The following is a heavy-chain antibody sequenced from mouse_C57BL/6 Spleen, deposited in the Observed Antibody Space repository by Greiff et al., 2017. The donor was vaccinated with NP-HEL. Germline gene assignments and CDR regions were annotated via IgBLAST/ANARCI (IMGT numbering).Heavy chain of an antibody. D-gene: IGHD1-1*01. CDR3: ARLYGSSYGAMDY. CDR1: GFTFSSYA. CDR2: ISDGGSYT. Sequence: DVKLVESGGGLVKPGGSLKLSCAASGFTFSSYAMSWVRQTPEKRLEWVATISDGGSYTYYPDNVKGRFTISRDNAKNNLYLQMSHLKSEDTAMYYCARLYGSSYGAMDYWGQGTSVTVSS. V-gene: IGHV5-4*03. J-gene: IGHJ4*01.